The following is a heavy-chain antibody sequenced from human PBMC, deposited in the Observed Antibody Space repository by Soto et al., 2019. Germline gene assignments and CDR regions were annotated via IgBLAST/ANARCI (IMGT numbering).Heavy chain of an antibody. CDR1: GFTFSSYA. CDR3: AKAIGGYYYVGVDP. J-gene: IGHJ5*02. CDR2: ISGSGGST. V-gene: IGHV3-23*01. D-gene: IGHD3-22*01. Sequence: PGGSLRLSCAASGFTFSSYAMSWVRQAPGKGLEWVSAISGSGGSTYYADSVKGRFTISRDNSKNTLYLQMNSLRAEDTAVYYCAKAIGGYYYVGVDPWGQGTLVTVSS.